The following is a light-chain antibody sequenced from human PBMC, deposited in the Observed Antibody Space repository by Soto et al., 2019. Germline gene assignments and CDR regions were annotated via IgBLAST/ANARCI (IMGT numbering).Light chain of an antibody. CDR1: QSVSSNF. Sequence: EIVLTQSPGTLSLSPGERVTLSCRASQSVSSNFLAWYQQKPGQAPGLLISGASSRATGIPDRFSGSASGTDFTHTISRLEPEDFAVYYCQQYGSSPRTFGQGTKLEIK. J-gene: IGKJ2*01. V-gene: IGKV3-20*01. CDR3: QQYGSSPRT. CDR2: GAS.